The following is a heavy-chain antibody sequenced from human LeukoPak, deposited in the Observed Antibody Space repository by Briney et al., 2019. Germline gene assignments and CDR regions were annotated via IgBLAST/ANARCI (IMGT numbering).Heavy chain of an antibody. CDR3: ARMNYDDSAKVNWFDP. Sequence: GASVKVSCKASGYASTTYDINWVRQATGQGLEWMGWMNPKSGKTGSARRFQGRVTFTSNTSISTTYMELSGLTSEDTAIYYCARMNYDDSAKVNWFDPWGQGTLVFVSS. V-gene: IGHV1-8*03. J-gene: IGHJ5*02. D-gene: IGHD4-17*01. CDR2: MNPKSGKT. CDR1: GYASTTYD.